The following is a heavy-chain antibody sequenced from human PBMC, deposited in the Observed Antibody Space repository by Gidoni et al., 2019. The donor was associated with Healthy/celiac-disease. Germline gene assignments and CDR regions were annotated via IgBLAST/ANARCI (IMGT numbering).Heavy chain of an antibody. J-gene: IGHJ4*02. D-gene: IGHD6-19*01. CDR1: GFSLSNARMG. V-gene: IGHV2-26*01. CDR2: IFSNDEK. Sequence: QVTLTESGPVLVKPTETLTLTCTVSGFSLSNARMGGSWIRQPPGKALEWLAHIFSNDEKSYSTSLKSRLTISKDTSKSQVVLTMTNMDPVDTATYYCARILNDRVAVAGTLAGFDYWGQGTLVTVSS. CDR3: ARILNDRVAVAGTLAGFDY.